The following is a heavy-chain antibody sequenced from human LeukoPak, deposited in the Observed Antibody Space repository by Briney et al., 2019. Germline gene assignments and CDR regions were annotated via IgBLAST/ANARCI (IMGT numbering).Heavy chain of an antibody. D-gene: IGHD6-19*01. Sequence: GGSLRLSCAASGFTFSSYSMNWVRQAPGKGLEWVSSISSSSSYIYYADSVKGRFTISRDNAKNSLYLQMNSLRAEDTAVYYCARGPVSSSGFFGYWGQGTLVTVSS. V-gene: IGHV3-21*04. CDR1: GFTFSSYS. CDR3: ARGPVSSSGFFGY. CDR2: ISSSSSYI. J-gene: IGHJ4*02.